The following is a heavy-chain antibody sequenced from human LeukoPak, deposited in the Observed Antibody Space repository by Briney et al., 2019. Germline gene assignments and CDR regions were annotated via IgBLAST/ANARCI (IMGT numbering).Heavy chain of an antibody. Sequence: ASVKVSCKASGYTFTSYAMHWVRQAPGQRLEWMGWINAGNGNTKYSQKFQGRVTITRDASASTAYMELSSLRSEDTAVYYCARDPIGSRWPYYFDFWGQGTLVTVSS. CDR3: ARDPIGSRWPYYFDF. CDR2: INAGNGNT. V-gene: IGHV1-3*01. D-gene: IGHD6-13*01. J-gene: IGHJ4*02. CDR1: GYTFTSYA.